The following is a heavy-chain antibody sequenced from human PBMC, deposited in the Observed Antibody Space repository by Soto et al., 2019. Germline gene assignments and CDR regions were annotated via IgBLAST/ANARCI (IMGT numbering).Heavy chain of an antibody. CDR2: IYYSGST. CDR3: ARVGYYYGSGSTFDY. CDR1: GGSISSYY. J-gene: IGHJ4*02. Sequence: QVQLQESGPGLVKPSETLSLTCTVSGGSISSYYWSWIRQPPGKGLEWIGYIYYSGSTNYNPSLKSRVTISVDTSKNQFSLKLSSVTAADTAVYYCARVGYYYGSGSTFDYWGQGTLVTVSS. D-gene: IGHD3-10*01. V-gene: IGHV4-59*01.